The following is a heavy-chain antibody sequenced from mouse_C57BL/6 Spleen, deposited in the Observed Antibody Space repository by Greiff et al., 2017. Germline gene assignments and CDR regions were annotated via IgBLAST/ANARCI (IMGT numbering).Heavy chain of an antibody. V-gene: IGHV1-15*01. CDR1: GYTFTDYE. J-gene: IGHJ2*01. Sequence: VQLQQSGAELVRPGASVTLSCTASGYTFTDYELHWVKQTPVHGLEWIGAIDPETGGTAYNQKFKGKALLTADKSSCTAYMALRSLTSEYSAVYYCTKTFFDYWGQGTTLTVSS. CDR2: IDPETGGT. CDR3: TKTFFDY.